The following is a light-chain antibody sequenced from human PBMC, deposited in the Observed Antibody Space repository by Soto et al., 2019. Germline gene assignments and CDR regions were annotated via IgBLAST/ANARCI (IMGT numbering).Light chain of an antibody. CDR1: QSISSY. CDR2: AAS. CDR3: QQTDT. V-gene: IGKV1-39*01. J-gene: IGKJ2*01. Sequence: DIQMTQSPSSLSASVGDRVTITCRASQSISSYLNWYQQKPGKAPKLLIYAASSLQSGVPSRFSGSESGIDFTRTNTSLQPEDFATYYFQQTDTFGQGTKLEIK.